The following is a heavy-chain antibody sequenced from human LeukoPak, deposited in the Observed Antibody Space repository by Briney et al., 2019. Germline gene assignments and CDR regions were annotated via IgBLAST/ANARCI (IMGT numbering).Heavy chain of an antibody. Sequence: GGSLRLSCAASGFTFSSYWMSWVRQAPGKGLEWVANIKQDGSEKYYVDSVKGRFTISRDNSRNTVYLQMNSLRAEDTALYFCGKDPNGDYVGAFDFWGPGTTVTVSS. D-gene: IGHD4-17*01. CDR2: IKQDGSEK. J-gene: IGHJ3*01. CDR3: GKDPNGDYVGAFDF. CDR1: GFTFSSYW. V-gene: IGHV3-7*03.